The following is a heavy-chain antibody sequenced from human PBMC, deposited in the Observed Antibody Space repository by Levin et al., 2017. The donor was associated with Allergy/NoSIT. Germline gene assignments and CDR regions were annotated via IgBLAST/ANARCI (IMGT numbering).Heavy chain of an antibody. J-gene: IGHJ5*02. V-gene: IGHV4-59*01. CDR2: IYYSGST. CDR3: ARGGSSWYELWFDP. CDR1: GGSISSYY. Sequence: PSETLSLTCTVSGGSISSYYWSWIRQPPGKGLEWIGYIYYSGSTNYNPSLKSRVTISVDTSKNQFSLKLSSVTAADTAVYYCARGGSSWYELWFDPWGQGTLVTVSS. D-gene: IGHD6-13*01.